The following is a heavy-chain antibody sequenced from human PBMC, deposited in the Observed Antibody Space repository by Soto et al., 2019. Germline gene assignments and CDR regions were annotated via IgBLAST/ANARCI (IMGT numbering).Heavy chain of an antibody. CDR1: GGTFSSYS. CDR2: IIPIFGTA. CDR3: ARAGYCSSTSCYNDYYYGMDV. V-gene: IGHV1-69*13. J-gene: IGHJ6*02. D-gene: IGHD2-2*02. Sequence: ASVNVSCKSSGGTFSSYSISWVRQAPGQGLECMGGIIPIFGTANYAQKFQGRVTITADESTSTAYMELSSLRSEDTAVYYCARAGYCSSTSCYNDYYYGMDVWGQGTTVTVSS.